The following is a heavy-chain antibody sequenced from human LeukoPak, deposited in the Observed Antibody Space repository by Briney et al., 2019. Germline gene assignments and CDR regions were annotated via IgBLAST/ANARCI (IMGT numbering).Heavy chain of an antibody. CDR1: GYTFTGYY. V-gene: IGHV1-2*02. D-gene: IGHD3-3*01. J-gene: IGHJ5*02. CDR2: INPNSGGT. CDR3: ARDPQLRFLEWLRPENWFDP. Sequence: GASVKVSCKASGYTFTGYYMHWVRQAPGQGLEWMGWINPNSGGTNYAQKFQGRVTMTRDTSISTAYMELSRLRSDDTAVYYCARDPQLRFLEWLRPENWFDPWGQGTLVTVSS.